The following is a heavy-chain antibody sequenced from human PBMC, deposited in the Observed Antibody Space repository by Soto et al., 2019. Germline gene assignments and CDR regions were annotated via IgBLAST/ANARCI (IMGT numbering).Heavy chain of an antibody. V-gene: IGHV1-2*02. CDR1: GYTFTGYF. CDR2: INPNSGAT. CDR3: ARGGGTTLAPLP. D-gene: IGHD3-16*01. J-gene: IGHJ5*02. Sequence: ASVKVSCKASGYTFTGYFMHWVRQAPGEGLEWMGWINPNSGATKYAPKFQGRVTKTRDTSNRTAYLELSRLTSDDTAIYYCARGGGTTLAPLPWGQGTPVTVSS.